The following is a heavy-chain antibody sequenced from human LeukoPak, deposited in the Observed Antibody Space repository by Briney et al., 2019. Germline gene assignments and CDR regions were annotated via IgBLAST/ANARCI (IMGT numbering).Heavy chain of an antibody. CDR2: INPNSGGT. V-gene: IGHV1-2*02. Sequence: GASVKVSCKASGYTFTGYYMHWVRQAPGQGLEWMGWINPNSGGTNYAQKFQGRVTMTRDTSISTAYMELSRLRSDDTAVYYCARGAIVVVPAAIGSWFDPWGQGTPVTVSS. J-gene: IGHJ5*02. CDR1: GYTFTGYY. CDR3: ARGAIVVVPAAIGSWFDP. D-gene: IGHD2-2*02.